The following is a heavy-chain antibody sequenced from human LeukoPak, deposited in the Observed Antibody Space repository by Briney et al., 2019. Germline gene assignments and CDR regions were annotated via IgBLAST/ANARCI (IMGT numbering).Heavy chain of an antibody. CDR1: GYTFTSYY. V-gene: IGHV1-2*02. CDR3: ARVYYYYDSSGILTLYFDY. D-gene: IGHD3-22*01. J-gene: IGHJ4*02. Sequence: ASVKVSCKPSGYTFTSYYMHWVRQAPGQGLERMGGVNPTSGGTNYAQTFQGRVTMTRDTSISTAYMELSRVRADDTAVYYCARVYYYYDSSGILTLYFDYWGQGTLVTVSS. CDR2: VNPTSGGT.